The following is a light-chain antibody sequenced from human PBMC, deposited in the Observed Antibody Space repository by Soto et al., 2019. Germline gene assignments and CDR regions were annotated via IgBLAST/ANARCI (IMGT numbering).Light chain of an antibody. Sequence: DIEMTQSPSTLSGSVGDRGTMTCRARQTVSSWLAWYQQKTRNAHKLLTYKASTLKSGVPSRFTGGGSGTEFTLTISSLQPDDFATYYCQHYNSYSEAFGQGTKV. J-gene: IGKJ1*01. V-gene: IGKV1-5*03. CDR1: QTVSSW. CDR3: QHYNSYSEA. CDR2: KAS.